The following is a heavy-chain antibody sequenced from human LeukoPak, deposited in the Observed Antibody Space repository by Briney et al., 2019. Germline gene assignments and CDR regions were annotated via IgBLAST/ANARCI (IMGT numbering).Heavy chain of an antibody. CDR2: ISNDGSST. D-gene: IGHD6-19*01. CDR3: ARRLLGGSGSYYFDY. Sequence: GGSLRLSCAASGLTLGSHWMHWVRQAPGKGLVWVSRISNDGSSTHYADSVKGRFTISRDNAKNTLYLQMNSLRAEDTAVYYCARRLLGGSGSYYFDYWGQGTLVTVSS. CDR1: GLTLGSHW. J-gene: IGHJ4*02. V-gene: IGHV3-74*01.